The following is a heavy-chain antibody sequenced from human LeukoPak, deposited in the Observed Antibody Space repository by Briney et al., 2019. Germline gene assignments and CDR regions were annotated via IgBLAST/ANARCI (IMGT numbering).Heavy chain of an antibody. CDR1: GFTFSDYY. J-gene: IGHJ4*02. D-gene: IGHD3-10*01. CDR2: ISYDGSNK. CDR3: ARDRGLAYFDY. V-gene: IGHV3-30-3*01. Sequence: GGALRLSCAASGFTFSDYYMSWIRQAPGKGLEWVAVISYDGSNKYYADSVKGRFTISRDNSKNTLYLQMTSLRAEDTAVYSCARDRGLAYFDYWGQGTLVTVSS.